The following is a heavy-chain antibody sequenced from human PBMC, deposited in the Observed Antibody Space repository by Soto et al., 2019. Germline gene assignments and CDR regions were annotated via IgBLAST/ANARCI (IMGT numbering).Heavy chain of an antibody. CDR1: GYSFTSYW. D-gene: IGHD3-3*01. V-gene: IGHV5-51*01. Sequence: RGESLKISCKGSGYSFTSYWIGWVRQMPGKGLEWMGIIYPGDSDTRYSPSFQGQVTISADKSISTAYLQWSSLKASDTAMYYCARSHMEYYYYYGMDVWGQGTTVTAP. CDR3: ARSHMEYYYYYGMDV. CDR2: IYPGDSDT. J-gene: IGHJ6*02.